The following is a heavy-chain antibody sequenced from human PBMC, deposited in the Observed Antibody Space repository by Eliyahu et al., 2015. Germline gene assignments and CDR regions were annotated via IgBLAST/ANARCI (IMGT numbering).Heavy chain of an antibody. CDR3: ATFVPKVGFDL. D-gene: IGHD3-3*01. Sequence: QVQLQESGPGLVKPSETLSLTCSVSGVSISGSNPHWAWIRQPPGKGLEWIGTISYDGSTYHYPSLNSRLTISVDTSKNQFSLKLTSVTAADTAVYYCATFVPKVGFDLWGQGTQVTVSS. V-gene: IGHV4-39*01. CDR1: GVSISGSNPH. CDR2: ISYDGST. J-gene: IGHJ5*02.